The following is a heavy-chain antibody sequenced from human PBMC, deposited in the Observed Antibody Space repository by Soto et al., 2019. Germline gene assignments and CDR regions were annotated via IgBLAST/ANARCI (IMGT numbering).Heavy chain of an antibody. CDR1: GGSISSYY. CDR3: ARRPGFGHAFDV. D-gene: IGHD3-10*01. V-gene: IGHV4-59*08. J-gene: IGHJ3*01. Sequence: QVQLQESGPGLVKPSETLSLTCTVSGGSISSYYWSWVRQHPGKGLECIGYIYYSGSTNYHPSLKSRVTMAVDTSKNQFSLKLNSVTAADTAVYYCARRPGFGHAFDVWGQGTMVTVSS. CDR2: IYYSGST.